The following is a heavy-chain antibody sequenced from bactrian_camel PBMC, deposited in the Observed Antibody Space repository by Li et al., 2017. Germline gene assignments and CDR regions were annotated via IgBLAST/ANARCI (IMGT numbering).Heavy chain of an antibody. V-gene: IGHV3S35*01. D-gene: IGHD1*01. CDR2: INSRGVIT. CDR1: GFMFSTYQ. J-gene: IGHJ4*01. Sequence: DVQLVESGGGLVEPGGSVTLSCATSGFMFSTYQMYWVRQAPGEGLDWVGHINSRGVITHYSDSAKGRFTISRDNVRNTMSLQMINLKPGDTAVYYCVTDITYRDYASWNYWGQGTQVTVS. CDR3: VTDITYRDYASWNY.